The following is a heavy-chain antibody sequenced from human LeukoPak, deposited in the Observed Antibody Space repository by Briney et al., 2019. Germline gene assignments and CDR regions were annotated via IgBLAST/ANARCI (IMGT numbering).Heavy chain of an antibody. D-gene: IGHD3-22*01. CDR1: GFTFSSYS. CDR2: ISNNGDTI. Sequence: GGSLRLSCAASGFTFSSYSMNWVRQAPGKGLEWISYISNNGDTIYYADSVKGRFTISRDNAKSSLYLQMTSLRAEDTALFYCARDYYDSSGSQRLWVYWGQGTLVTVSS. J-gene: IGHJ4*02. CDR3: ARDYYDSSGSQRLWVY. V-gene: IGHV3-48*04.